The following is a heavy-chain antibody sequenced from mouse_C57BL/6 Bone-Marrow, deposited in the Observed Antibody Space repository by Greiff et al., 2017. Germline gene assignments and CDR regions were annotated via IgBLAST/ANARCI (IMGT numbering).Heavy chain of an antibody. D-gene: IGHD1-1*01. CDR1: GYTFTDYN. Sequence: EVQRVESGPELVKPGASVKMSCKASGYTFTDYNMHWVKQSHGKSLEWIGYINPNNGGTSYNQKFKGKATLTVNKSSSTAYMELRSLTSEDSAVYYCARTLYYYGSSYMGYWGQGTTLTVSS. J-gene: IGHJ2*01. V-gene: IGHV1-22*01. CDR2: INPNNGGT. CDR3: ARTLYYYGSSYMGY.